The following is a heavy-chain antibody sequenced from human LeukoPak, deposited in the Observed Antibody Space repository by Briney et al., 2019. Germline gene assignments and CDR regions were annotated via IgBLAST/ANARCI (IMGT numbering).Heavy chain of an antibody. Sequence: PSETLSPTCTVSGGSISSGDYYWSWIRQHPGKGLEWIGYIYYSGNTYYNPSLKSRITISRDTSKNQFSLKLSSLTAADTAVYYCARQTYDILTGYILDYWGQGTLVTVSS. V-gene: IGHV4-31*03. D-gene: IGHD3-9*01. CDR1: GGSISSGDYY. CDR2: IYYSGNT. CDR3: ARQTYDILTGYILDY. J-gene: IGHJ4*02.